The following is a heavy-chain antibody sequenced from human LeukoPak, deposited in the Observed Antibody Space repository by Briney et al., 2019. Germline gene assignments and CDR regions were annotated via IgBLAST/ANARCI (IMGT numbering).Heavy chain of an antibody. CDR3: ARGLRYYDILTGYYTYYFDY. D-gene: IGHD3-9*01. J-gene: IGHJ4*02. CDR2: INHSGST. V-gene: IGHV4-34*01. CDR1: GGSFSGYY. Sequence: SETLSLTCAVYGGSFSGYYWSWIRQPPGKGLEWIGEINHSGSTNYNPSLKSRVTISVDTSKNQFSLKLSPVTAADTAVYYCARGLRYYDILTGYYTYYFDYWGQGTLVTVSS.